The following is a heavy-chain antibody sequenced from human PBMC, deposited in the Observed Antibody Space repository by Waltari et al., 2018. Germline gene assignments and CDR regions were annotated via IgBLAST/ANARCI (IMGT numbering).Heavy chain of an antibody. CDR2: ISGSGGRT. Sequence: EVQLVESGGGLVQPGGSLRLSCAASGFTFSSYAMSWVRQAPGKGLEWVSAISGSGGRTYNAYSVKGRFTISRDNSKNTLYLQMNSLRAEDTAVYYCAKDLRRGYSYGRYYFDYWGQGTLVTVSS. CDR3: AKDLRRGYSYGRYYFDY. CDR1: GFTFSSYA. J-gene: IGHJ4*02. D-gene: IGHD5-18*01. V-gene: IGHV3-23*04.